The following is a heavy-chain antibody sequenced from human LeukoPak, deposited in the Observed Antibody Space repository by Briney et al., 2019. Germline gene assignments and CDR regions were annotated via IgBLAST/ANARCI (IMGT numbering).Heavy chain of an antibody. D-gene: IGHD6-19*01. J-gene: IGHJ4*02. V-gene: IGHV1-2*02. CDR1: GYTSTGYY. CDR2: INPNSGGT. Sequence: ASVKVSCKASGYTSTGYYMHWVRQAPGQGLEWMGWINPNSGGTNYAQKFQGRVTMTRDTSISTAYMELSRLRSDDTAVYYCARAGYSSGLLFDYWGQGTLVTVSS. CDR3: ARAGYSSGLLFDY.